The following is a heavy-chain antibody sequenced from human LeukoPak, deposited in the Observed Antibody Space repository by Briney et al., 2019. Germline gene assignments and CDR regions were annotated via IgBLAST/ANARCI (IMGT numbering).Heavy chain of an antibody. D-gene: IGHD5-12*01. J-gene: IGHJ4*02. CDR3: ARDSGSGYDRRAFDY. V-gene: IGHV1-69*13. CDR1: GGTFSSYA. CDR2: IIPIFGTA. Sequence: SVKVSCKASGGTFSSYAISWVRQAPGQGLEWMGGIIPIFGTANYAQKFQGRVTITADESTSTAYMELSSLRSEDTAVYYCARDSGSGYDRRAFDYWGQGTLVIVSS.